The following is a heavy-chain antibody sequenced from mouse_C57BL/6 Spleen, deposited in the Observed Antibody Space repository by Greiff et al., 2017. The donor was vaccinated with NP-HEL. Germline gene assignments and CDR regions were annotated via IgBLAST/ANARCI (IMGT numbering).Heavy chain of an antibody. CDR1: GYTFTSYT. V-gene: IGHV1-4*01. CDR2: INPSSGYT. J-gene: IGHJ4*01. Sequence: VQLQQSGAELARPGASVKMSCKASGYTFTSYTMHWVKQRPGQGLEWIGYINPSSGYTKYNQKFKDKATLTADKSSSTAYMQLSSLTSEDSAVYYCARGTTPTEAMDYWGQGTSVTVSS. D-gene: IGHD1-1*01. CDR3: ARGTTPTEAMDY.